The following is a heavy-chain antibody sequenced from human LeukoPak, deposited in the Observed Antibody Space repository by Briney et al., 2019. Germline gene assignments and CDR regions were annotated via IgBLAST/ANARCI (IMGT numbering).Heavy chain of an antibody. D-gene: IGHD3-10*01. J-gene: IGHJ4*02. CDR1: GYSFTGYW. V-gene: IGHV5-10-1*01. Sequence: GESLKISCKGSGYSFTGYWISWVRQMPEKGLEWMGRIDPSDSYTNYSPSFQGHVTISADKSISTAYLQWSSLKASDTAMYYCARHNGSGSYYYFDYWGQGTLVTVSS. CDR3: ARHNGSGSYYYFDY. CDR2: IDPSDSYT.